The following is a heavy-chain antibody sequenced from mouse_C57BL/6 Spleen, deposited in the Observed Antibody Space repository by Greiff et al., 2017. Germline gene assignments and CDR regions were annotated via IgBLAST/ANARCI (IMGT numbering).Heavy chain of an antibody. Sequence: LVESGAELVRPGASVTLSCKASGYTFTDYEMHWVKQTPVHGLEWIGAIDPETGGTAYNQKFKGKAILTADKSSSTAYMELRSLTSEDSAVYYGTRGGDVGAMDYWGQGTSVTVSS. CDR3: TRGGDVGAMDY. J-gene: IGHJ4*01. CDR1: GYTFTDYE. D-gene: IGHD3-1*01. CDR2: IDPETGGT. V-gene: IGHV1-15*01.